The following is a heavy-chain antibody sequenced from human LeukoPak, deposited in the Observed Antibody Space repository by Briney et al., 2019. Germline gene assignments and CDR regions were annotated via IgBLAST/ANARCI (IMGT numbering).Heavy chain of an antibody. CDR1: GGSISSYY. CDR2: IYYSGST. Sequence: PSETLSLTCTVSGGSISSYYWSWIRQPPGKGLEWIGYIYYSGSTNYNPSLKSRVTISVDTSKNQFSLKLSSVTAADTAVYYCASRGYSGYDYDYYYYYMDVWGKGTTVTVSS. CDR3: ASRGYSGYDYDYYYYYMDV. V-gene: IGHV4-59*08. D-gene: IGHD5-12*01. J-gene: IGHJ6*03.